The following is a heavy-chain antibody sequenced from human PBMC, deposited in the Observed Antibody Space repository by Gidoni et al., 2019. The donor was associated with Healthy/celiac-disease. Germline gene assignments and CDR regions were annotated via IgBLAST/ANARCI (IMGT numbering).Heavy chain of an antibody. CDR2: IWYDGSNK. CDR1: GFTFSSYG. Sequence: QVQLVESGGGVVQPGRSLRLPCAASGFTFSSYGMHWVRQAQGKGLEWVAVIWYDGSNKYYADSVKGRFTNSRDNSKNTLYLQMNSLRAEDTAVYYCARDSRDSFDIWGQGTMVTVSS. CDR3: ARDSRDSFDI. V-gene: IGHV3-33*01. D-gene: IGHD6-13*01. J-gene: IGHJ3*02.